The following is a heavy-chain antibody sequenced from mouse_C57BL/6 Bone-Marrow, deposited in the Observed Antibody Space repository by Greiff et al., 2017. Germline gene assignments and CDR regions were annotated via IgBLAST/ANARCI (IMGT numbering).Heavy chain of an antibody. D-gene: IGHD1-1*01. V-gene: IGHV1-26*01. J-gene: IGHJ4*01. CDR2: INPNNGGT. CDR3: ARGVVALYYYAMDY. CDR1: GYTFTDYY. Sequence: EVQLVESGPELVKPGASVKISCKASGYTFTDYYMNWVKQSHGKSLEWIGDINPNNGGTSYNQKFKGKATLTVDKSSSTAYMELRSLTSEDSAVYYCARGVVALYYYAMDYWGQGTSVTVSS.